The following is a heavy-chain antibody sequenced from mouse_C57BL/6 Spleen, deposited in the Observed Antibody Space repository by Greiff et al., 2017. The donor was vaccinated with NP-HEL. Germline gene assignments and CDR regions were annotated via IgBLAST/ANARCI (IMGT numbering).Heavy chain of an antibody. CDR1: GYTFTDYN. V-gene: IGHV1-18*01. Sequence: VQLKESGPELVKPGASVKIPCKASGYTFTDYNMDWVKQSHGKSLEWIGDINPNNGGTIYNQKFKGKATLTVDKSSSTAYMELRSLTSEDTAVYYCAREAVVGNYYAMDYWGQGTSVTVSS. D-gene: IGHD1-1*01. J-gene: IGHJ4*01. CDR2: INPNNGGT. CDR3: AREAVVGNYYAMDY.